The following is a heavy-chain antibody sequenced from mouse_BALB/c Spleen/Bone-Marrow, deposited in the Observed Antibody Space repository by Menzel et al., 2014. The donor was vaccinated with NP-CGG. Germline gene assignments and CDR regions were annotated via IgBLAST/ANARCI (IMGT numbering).Heavy chain of an antibody. CDR2: IWAGGST. CDR3: ARYLNYYGAMDY. D-gene: IGHD1-1*01. V-gene: IGHV2-9*02. CDR1: GFSLTSHG. J-gene: IGHJ4*01. Sequence: VQRVESGPGLVAPSQSLSTTCTVSGFSLTSHGVHWVRQSPGKGLEWLGIIWAGGSTNHNLALMSRLSISKDNSKSQVFLKMNSLQTDDTAIYYCARYLNYYGAMDYWGQGTSVTVSS.